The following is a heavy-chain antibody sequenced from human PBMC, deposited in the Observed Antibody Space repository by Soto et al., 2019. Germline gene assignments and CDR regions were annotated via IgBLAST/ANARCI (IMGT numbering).Heavy chain of an antibody. V-gene: IGHV3-7*01. CDR1: GFTFNGYW. D-gene: IGHD2-8*02. Sequence: GGSLRLSCAASGFTFNGYWMSWVRQAPGKGLEWVANIKEDGSEKDYVDSVKGRFTIPRDNAKKSLYLQMNSLRAEDTAMYYCARIKTGGYDYFEYLGLGTLVTVSS. J-gene: IGHJ4*02. CDR3: ARIKTGGYDYFEY. CDR2: IKEDGSEK.